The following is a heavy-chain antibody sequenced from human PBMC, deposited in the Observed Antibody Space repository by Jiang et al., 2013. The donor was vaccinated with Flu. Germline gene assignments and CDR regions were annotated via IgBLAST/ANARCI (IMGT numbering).Heavy chain of an antibody. CDR1: GGTFSSYA. V-gene: IGHV1-69*05. CDR2: IIPIFGTA. D-gene: IGHD3-22*01. J-gene: IGHJ4*02. CDR3: AAYHNLSPDYYDSSDPFDY. Sequence: SGAEVKKPGSSVKVSCKASGGTFSSYAISWVRQAPGQGLEWMGGIIPIFGTANYAQKFQERVTITRDMSTSTAYMELSSLRSEDTAVYYCAAYHNLSPDYYDSSDPFDYWGQGTLVTVSS.